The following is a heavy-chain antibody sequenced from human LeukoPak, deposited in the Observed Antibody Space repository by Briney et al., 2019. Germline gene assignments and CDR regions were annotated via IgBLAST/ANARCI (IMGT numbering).Heavy chain of an antibody. CDR3: ARSSSWKKYYYGMDV. CDR1: GYTFTSYD. V-gene: IGHV1-8*01. CDR2: MNPNSGNT. Sequence: ASVKVSCKASGYTFTSYDINWVRQATGQGLEWMGWMNPNSGNTGYAQKFQGRVTMTRNTSISTTYMELSSLRSEDTAVYYCARSSSWKKYYYGMDVWGQGTTVTVSS. D-gene: IGHD6-13*01. J-gene: IGHJ6*02.